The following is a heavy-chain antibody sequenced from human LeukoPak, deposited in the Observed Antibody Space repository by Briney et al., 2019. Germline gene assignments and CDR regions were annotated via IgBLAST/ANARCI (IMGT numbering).Heavy chain of an antibody. D-gene: IGHD7-27*01. V-gene: IGHV3-53*01. CDR2: LHSGGHT. J-gene: IGHJ2*01. Sequence: HPGGSLRLSCAASGFTVSSNYLSWVRQAPGKGLVWVSALHSGGHTFYADSVRGRFTISRDISKNTLYLQMNNLGAEDTALYYCVRGLSGVSSWYFDLWGRGTLISVSS. CDR1: GFTVSSNY. CDR3: VRGLSGVSSWYFDL.